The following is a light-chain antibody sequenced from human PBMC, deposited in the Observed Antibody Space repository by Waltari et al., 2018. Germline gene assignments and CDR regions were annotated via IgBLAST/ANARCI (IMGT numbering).Light chain of an antibody. CDR1: QSLSSN. CDR2: GAS. Sequence: EIVMTQSPATLSVSPGERVTLSCRASQSLSSNLAWYQQKPGQAPRLLIYGASTRATGMPARFSGSGSGAEFTLIISSLQSEDFGVYYCQQYNNWPLTFGGGTKVEIK. V-gene: IGKV3-15*01. J-gene: IGKJ4*01. CDR3: QQYNNWPLT.